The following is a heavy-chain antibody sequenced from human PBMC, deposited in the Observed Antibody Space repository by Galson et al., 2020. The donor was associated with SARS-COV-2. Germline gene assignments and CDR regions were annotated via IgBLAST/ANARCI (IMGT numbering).Heavy chain of an antibody. CDR1: GFTFSSYS. CDR2: ISSSSSYI. CDR3: ARARMATITGGFDY. V-gene: IGHV3-21*01. J-gene: IGHJ4*02. D-gene: IGHD5-12*01. Sequence: GGSLRLSCAASGFTFSSYSMNWVRQAPGKGLEWVSSISSSSSYIYYADSVKGRFTISRDNAKNSLYLQMNSLRAEDTAVYYCARARMATITGGFDYWGQGTLVTVSS.